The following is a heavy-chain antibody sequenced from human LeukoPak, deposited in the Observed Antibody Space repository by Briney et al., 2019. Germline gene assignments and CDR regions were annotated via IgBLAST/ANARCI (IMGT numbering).Heavy chain of an antibody. CDR1: GFAFSSHN. CDR3: ARDFTATGLPIDY. Sequence: PGGSLRLSCAASGFAFSSHNMSWVRQAPGKGLEWVANIKQDGSEKYYVDSVKGRFTISRDNAKNSLYLQMNSLRAEDTAVYYCARDFTATGLPIDYWGQGTLVTVSS. D-gene: IGHD5-12*01. CDR2: IKQDGSEK. J-gene: IGHJ4*02. V-gene: IGHV3-7*01.